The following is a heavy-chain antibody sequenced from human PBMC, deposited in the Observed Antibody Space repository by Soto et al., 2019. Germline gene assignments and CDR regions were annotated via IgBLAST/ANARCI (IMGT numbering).Heavy chain of an antibody. J-gene: IGHJ4*02. D-gene: IGHD2-21*02. CDR3: ARSEDCGGDCYYFDS. Sequence: QVQLVQSGAEVKKPGSSVKVSCKASGGTFSSYAISWVRQAPGQGLEWMGGIIPIFGTANYAQKIQGRVTIXXDXSXXTAYMELNSLRSEDTAVYYCARSEDCGGDCYYFDSWGQGTLVTVSS. CDR2: IIPIFGTA. V-gene: IGHV1-69*12. CDR1: GGTFSSYA.